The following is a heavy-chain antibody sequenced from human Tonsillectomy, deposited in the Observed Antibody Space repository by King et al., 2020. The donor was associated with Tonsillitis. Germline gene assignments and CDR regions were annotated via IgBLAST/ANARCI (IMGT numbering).Heavy chain of an antibody. J-gene: IGHJ6*02. V-gene: IGHV3-30-3*01. CDR2: ISYDGSNK. D-gene: IGHD3-3*01. CDR1: GFTFSSYA. Sequence: VQLVESGGGVVQPGRSLRLSCAASGFTFSSYAMHWVRQAPGKGLEWVAVISYDGSNKYYADSVKGRFTISRDNSKNTLYLQMNSLRAEDTAVYYCARDVSGSYDFWRGYYYYYYGMDVWGQGTTVTVSS. CDR3: ARDVSGSYDFWRGYYYYYYGMDV.